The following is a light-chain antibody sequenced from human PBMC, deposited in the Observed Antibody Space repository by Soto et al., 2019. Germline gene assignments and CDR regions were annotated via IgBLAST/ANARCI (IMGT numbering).Light chain of an antibody. J-gene: IGLJ1*01. CDR3: CSYTTSSTYV. Sequence: QSALTQSASVSGSPGQSITISCTGTSSDVGAYNYVSWFQQHPGKAPKLMIYDVSNRPSGVSNRFSGSKSGNTASLTISGLQAEDEADYYCCSYTTSSTYVFGIGTKVTVL. CDR2: DVS. V-gene: IGLV2-14*01. CDR1: SSDVGAYNY.